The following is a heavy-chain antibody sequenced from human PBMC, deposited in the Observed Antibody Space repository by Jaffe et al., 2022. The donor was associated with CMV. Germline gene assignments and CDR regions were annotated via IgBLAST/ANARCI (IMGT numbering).Heavy chain of an antibody. CDR1: GYTFTGYY. J-gene: IGHJ6*03. V-gene: IGHV1-2*04. CDR3: ARGVTTVSTSGYYYYMDV. D-gene: IGHD4-17*01. Sequence: QVQLVQSGAEVKKPGASVKVSCKASGYTFTGYYMHWVRQAPGQGLEWMGWINPNSGGTNYAQKFQGWVTMTRDTSISTAYMELSRLRSDDTAVYYCARGVTTVSTSGYYYYMDVWGKGTTVTVSS. CDR2: INPNSGGT.